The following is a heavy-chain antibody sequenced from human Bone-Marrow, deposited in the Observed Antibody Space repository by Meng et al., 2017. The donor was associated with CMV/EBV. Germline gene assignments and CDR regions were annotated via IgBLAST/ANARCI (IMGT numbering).Heavy chain of an antibody. D-gene: IGHD4-17*01. CDR3: ARRGMMTTRGYWFDP. V-gene: IGHV5-51*01. J-gene: IGHJ5*02. Sequence: KVSCKGSGYSFTSYWIGWVRQMPGKGLEWMGIIYPGDSDTRYSPSFQGQVTISADKSIRTAYLQWSSLKASDTAIYYCARRGMMTTRGYWFDPWGQGTLVTVSS. CDR2: IYPGDSDT. CDR1: GYSFTSYW.